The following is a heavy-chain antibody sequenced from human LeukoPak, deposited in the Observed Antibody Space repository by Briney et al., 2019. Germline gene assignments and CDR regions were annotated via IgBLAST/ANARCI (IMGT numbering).Heavy chain of an antibody. D-gene: IGHD5-12*01. CDR3: ARDGSGYEVYFDY. V-gene: IGHV4-4*07. CDR1: GGSISSYY. Sequence: SETLSLTCTVPGGSISSYYWGWIRQPAGKGLEWIGRIYTSGSTNYNPSLKSRVTMSVDTSKNQFSLKLSSVTAADTAVYYCARDGSGYEVYFDYWGQGTLVTVSS. CDR2: IYTSGST. J-gene: IGHJ4*02.